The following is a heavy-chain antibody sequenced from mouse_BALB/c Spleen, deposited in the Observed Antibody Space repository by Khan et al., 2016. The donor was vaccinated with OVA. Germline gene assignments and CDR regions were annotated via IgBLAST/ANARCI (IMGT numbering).Heavy chain of an antibody. CDR3: VKQNHGTLYAVDY. CDR1: GFSLTSYG. CDR2: IWGDGNT. V-gene: IGHV2-3*01. Sequence: VQLQESGPGLVAPSQSLSITCTVSGFSLTSYGVSWVRQPPGKGLEWLGVIWGDGNTNYHSTLISRLSISKDDYKSQVFLKLNSLQTDDTATYYCVKQNHGTLYAVDYWGQGTSVTVSS. J-gene: IGHJ4*01. D-gene: IGHD2-1*01.